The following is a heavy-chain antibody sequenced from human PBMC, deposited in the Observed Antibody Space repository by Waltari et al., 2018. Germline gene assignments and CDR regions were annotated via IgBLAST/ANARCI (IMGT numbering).Heavy chain of an antibody. CDR3: ARDLRHPSYYDFSFDT. D-gene: IGHD3-3*01. CDR1: GGSINSEFYY. CDR2: IYTSGDT. Sequence: VELQESGPGLVKASQTLSLTCSVSGGSINSEFYYWNWIRQPAGKGLEWIGRIYTSGDTNYNPALKTRVSISVDTSRNQFSLKLTSVTAADTAVYYCARDLRHPSYYDFSFDTWGQGSLVTVSS. V-gene: IGHV4-61*02. J-gene: IGHJ5*02.